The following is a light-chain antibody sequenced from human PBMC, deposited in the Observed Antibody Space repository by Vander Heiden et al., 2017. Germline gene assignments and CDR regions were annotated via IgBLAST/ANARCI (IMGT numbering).Light chain of an antibody. Sequence: QSALTQPASVSGSPGQSITISCTGTSSDVGGYNYVSWYQQHPGKAPKLMIYEVSKRPSGVSNRFSGSKSGNTASLTISGLQAEDEAEYYCSSYTSSSTLGFGGGTKLTVL. J-gene: IGLJ2*01. CDR1: SSDVGGYNY. CDR2: EVS. V-gene: IGLV2-14*01. CDR3: SSYTSSSTLG.